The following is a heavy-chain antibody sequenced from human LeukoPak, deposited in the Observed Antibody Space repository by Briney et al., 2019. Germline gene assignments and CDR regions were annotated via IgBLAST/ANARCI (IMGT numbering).Heavy chain of an antibody. CDR1: GGSISSGDYY. J-gene: IGHJ4*02. V-gene: IGHV4-30-4*01. CDR2: IYYSGST. Sequence: PSQTLSLTCTVSGGSISSGDYYWGWIRQPPGKGLEWIGYIYYSGSTYYNPSLRSRVTISVDTSKNQFSLKLSSVTAADTAVYYCARVVAAAGTPDYWGQGTLVTVSS. CDR3: ARVVAAAGTPDY. D-gene: IGHD6-13*01.